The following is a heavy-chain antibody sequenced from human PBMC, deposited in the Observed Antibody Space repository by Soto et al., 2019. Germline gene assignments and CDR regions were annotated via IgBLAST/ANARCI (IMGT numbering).Heavy chain of an antibody. CDR2: IDGSDGTT. CDR1: GFTFSDFA. D-gene: IGHD1-7*01. V-gene: IGHV3-23*01. Sequence: EVQLLQSGGGLVQPGGSLRLSCEASGFTFSDFAMGWVRQAPGKGLEWASAIDGSDGTTFYAGSVRGRFTISRDNSRGILYLQTKRLRAEDMALYSCAKSGGSNWYYVFDFWGQGAPVTVSS. CDR3: AKSGGSNWYYVFDF. J-gene: IGHJ4*02.